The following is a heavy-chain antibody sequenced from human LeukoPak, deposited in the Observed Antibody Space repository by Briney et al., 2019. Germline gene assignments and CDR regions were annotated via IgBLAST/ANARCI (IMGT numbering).Heavy chain of an antibody. CDR1: GGSISPYC. D-gene: IGHD3-10*01. V-gene: IGHV4-59*08. Sequence: SETLSLTCTVSGGSISPYCWSWIRQPPGKGLEWIGYIFYTENTNYNPSLKSRVTISVDTSKNQFSLKLSSVTAADTAVYYCARGYYGSGSPDYWGQGTLVTVSS. J-gene: IGHJ4*02. CDR2: IFYTENT. CDR3: ARGYYGSGSPDY.